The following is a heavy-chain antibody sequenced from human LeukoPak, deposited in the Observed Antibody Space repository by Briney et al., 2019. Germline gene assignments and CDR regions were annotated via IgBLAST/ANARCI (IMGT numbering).Heavy chain of an antibody. CDR1: GGSISTYY. CDR3: ARHDGPYSSGWYPFDY. Sequence: SETLSLTCTVSGGSISTYYWSWIRQPPGKGLEWIGYIYHSGSTKYNPSLKSRVTMSVDTSKNQFSLKLSSVTAADTAVYYCARHDGPYSSGWYPFDYWGQGTLVTVSS. J-gene: IGHJ4*02. CDR2: IYHSGST. D-gene: IGHD6-19*01. V-gene: IGHV4-59*01.